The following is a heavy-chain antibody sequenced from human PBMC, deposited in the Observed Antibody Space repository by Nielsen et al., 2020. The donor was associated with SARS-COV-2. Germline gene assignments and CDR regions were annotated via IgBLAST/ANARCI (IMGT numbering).Heavy chain of an antibody. Sequence: ASVKVSCKASGYSFTSYAMHWVWQAPGQRLEWMGWINVGNGNTKYSQKFQGRVTFTRDTSASTAYMELSSLRFEDTAVHYCARERSREYGIDVWGQGTTVTVSS. CDR1: GYSFTSYA. V-gene: IGHV1-3*01. CDR3: ARERSREYGIDV. J-gene: IGHJ6*02. CDR2: INVGNGNT. D-gene: IGHD1-26*01.